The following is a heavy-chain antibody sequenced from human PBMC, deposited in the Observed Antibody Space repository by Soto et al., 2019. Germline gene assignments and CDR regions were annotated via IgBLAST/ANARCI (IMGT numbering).Heavy chain of an antibody. D-gene: IGHD1-1*01. CDR2: INHSRST. CDR1: GGSFSGYY. Sequence: PSETLSLTCAVYGGSFSGYYWSWIRQPPGKGLEWIGEINHSRSTNYNPSLKSRVTISVDTSKNQFSLKLSSVTAADTVVYYCARGPAGTHYYYYYYMDVWGKGTTVT. CDR3: ARGPAGTHYYYYYYMDV. V-gene: IGHV4-34*01. J-gene: IGHJ6*03.